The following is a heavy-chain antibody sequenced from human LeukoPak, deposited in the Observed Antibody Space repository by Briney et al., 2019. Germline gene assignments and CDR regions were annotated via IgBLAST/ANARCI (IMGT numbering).Heavy chain of an antibody. CDR3: ARDGAGSNWQYFDS. Sequence: SETLSLTCTVSGGSINGFYWSWIRQPPGKGMEWIGYIYYTGTTDYNPSLKSRVTISVDTSNNLLSLKMRSVTAADTAVYYCARDGAGSNWQYFDSWGQGTLVTVSS. D-gene: IGHD6-13*01. V-gene: IGHV4-59*01. J-gene: IGHJ4*02. CDR1: GGSINGFY. CDR2: IYYTGTT.